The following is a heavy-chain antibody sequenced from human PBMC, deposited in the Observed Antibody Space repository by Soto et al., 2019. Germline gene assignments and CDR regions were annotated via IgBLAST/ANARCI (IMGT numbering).Heavy chain of an antibody. CDR2: ISSSSSYI. Sequence: EVQLVESGGGLVKPGGSLRLSCAASGFTFSSYSMNWVRQAPGKGLEWVSSISSSSSYIYYADSVKGRFTISRDNAKNSLYLQMNSLRAEDTAVYYCARDGGCDGSGGSCYAEYFQHWGQGTLVTVSS. V-gene: IGHV3-21*01. D-gene: IGHD2-15*01. CDR1: GFTFSSYS. J-gene: IGHJ1*01. CDR3: ARDGGCDGSGGSCYAEYFQH.